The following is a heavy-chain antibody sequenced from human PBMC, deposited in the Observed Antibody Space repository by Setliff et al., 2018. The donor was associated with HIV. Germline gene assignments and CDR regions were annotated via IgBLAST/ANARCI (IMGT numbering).Heavy chain of an antibody. J-gene: IGHJ5*02. D-gene: IGHD6-13*01. CDR1: GLIFSNYA. CDR3: ARAQPFDP. Sequence: GSLRLSCAASGLIFSNYALTWVRQAPGKVLEWVSTVSPSGDATYYADSVKGRFTISRDNAKKALYLQMNSLRAEDTAVYYCARAQPFDPWGQGTLVTVSA. CDR2: VSPSGDAT. V-gene: IGHV3-23*01.